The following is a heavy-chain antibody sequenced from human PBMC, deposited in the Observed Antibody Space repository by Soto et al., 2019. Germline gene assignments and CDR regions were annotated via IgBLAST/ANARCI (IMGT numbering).Heavy chain of an antibody. CDR1: GGSISSYY. J-gene: IGHJ4*02. CDR2: IYYSGST. CDR3: ARESSSSSYGYFDY. V-gene: IGHV4-59*01. Sequence: SDTLSLTCTVSGGSISSYYWSWIRQPPGKGLEWIGYIYYSGSTNYNPSLKSRVTISVDTSKNQFSLKLSSVTAADTAVYYCARESSSSSYGYFDYWGQGTLVTVSS. D-gene: IGHD6-13*01.